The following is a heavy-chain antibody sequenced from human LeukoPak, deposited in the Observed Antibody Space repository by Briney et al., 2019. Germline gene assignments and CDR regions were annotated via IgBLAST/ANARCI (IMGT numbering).Heavy chain of an antibody. V-gene: IGHV3-53*01. D-gene: IGHD2-15*01. CDR3: ARILGYCSGGSCYSGRLDY. CDR1: GFTVSSNY. J-gene: IGHJ4*02. CDR2: VYSGGDT. Sequence: GGSLRLSCAASGFTVSSNYMSWVRHAPGKGLEWVSVVYSGGDTYYAVSVKGRFTISKDNSKNTLYLQMNSLRAEDTAVYYCARILGYCSGGSCYSGRLDYWGQGTLVTVSS.